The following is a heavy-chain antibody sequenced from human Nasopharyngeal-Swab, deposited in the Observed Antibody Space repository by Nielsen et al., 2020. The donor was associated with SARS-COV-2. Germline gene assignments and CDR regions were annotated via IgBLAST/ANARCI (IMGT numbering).Heavy chain of an antibody. CDR3: AKGWGGSYVDAFDI. D-gene: IGHD1-26*01. CDR1: GFTVSSNY. V-gene: IGHV3-53*05. CDR2: IYSGGST. J-gene: IGHJ3*02. Sequence: GGSLRPSCVASGFTVSSNYMSWVRQAPGKGLEWVSVIYSGGSTYYADSVKGRFTISRDNSKNTLYLQMNSLRAEDTAVYYCAKGWGGSYVDAFDIWGQGTMVTVSS.